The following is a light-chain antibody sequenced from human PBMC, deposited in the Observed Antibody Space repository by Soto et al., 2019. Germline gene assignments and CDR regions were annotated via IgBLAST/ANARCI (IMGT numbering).Light chain of an antibody. V-gene: IGLV2-11*01. CDR1: SSDVGGYNA. J-gene: IGLJ1*01. CDR3: CSYAGSHINYV. Sequence: QSALTQPRSVSGSPGQSVTISCSGTSSDVGGYNAVAWYQQKPGEAPKLLIYSVTNRPSGVPDRFSGSKSGNTASLTISGLQGEDGADYYCCSYAGSHINYVFGGGTKVTVL. CDR2: SVT.